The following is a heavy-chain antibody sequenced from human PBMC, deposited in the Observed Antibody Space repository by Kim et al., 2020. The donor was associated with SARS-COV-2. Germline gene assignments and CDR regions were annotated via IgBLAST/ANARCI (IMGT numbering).Heavy chain of an antibody. V-gene: IGHV3-23*01. Sequence: KGRFTLCRDNSKNTLYLQMNSLRAEETAVYYCAKTSFSGTLRIAAASDYWGQGTLVTVSS. D-gene: IGHD6-13*01. J-gene: IGHJ4*02. CDR3: AKTSFSGTLRIAAASDY.